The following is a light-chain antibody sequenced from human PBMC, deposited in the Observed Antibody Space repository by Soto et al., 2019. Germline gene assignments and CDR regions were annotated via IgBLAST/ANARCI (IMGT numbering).Light chain of an antibody. CDR1: SSDIGGYNF. V-gene: IGLV2-14*01. Sequence: ALTQPASVSGSPGQSITMSCTGTSSDIGGYNFVSWYHQHPGKAPKLMIYEVSNRPSGGSDRFSGSKSGNTASLTISGLQAEEEADYYCSSFRSGTTLFGTGTKVTVL. J-gene: IGLJ1*01. CDR2: EVS. CDR3: SSFRSGTTL.